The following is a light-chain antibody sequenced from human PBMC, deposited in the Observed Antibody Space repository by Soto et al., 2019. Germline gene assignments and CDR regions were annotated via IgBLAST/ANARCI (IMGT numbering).Light chain of an antibody. CDR2: DAS. J-gene: IGKJ3*01. CDR3: QLASSCT. CDR1: QSISSW. Sequence: DIPMTQSPSTLSSSVGDRVTITCRASQSISSWLAWYQQKPGKAPKLLIYDASSLESGGPSGFSGSGSGTDFTLTISSLQPDDFATYYCQLASSCTFGPGTKVDIK. V-gene: IGKV1-5*01.